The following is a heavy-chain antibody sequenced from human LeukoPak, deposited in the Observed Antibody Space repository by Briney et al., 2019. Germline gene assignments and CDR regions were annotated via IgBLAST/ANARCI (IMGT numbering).Heavy chain of an antibody. J-gene: IGHJ4*02. Sequence: GGSLRLSCAASGFTFSSYGMHRVRQAPGKGLEWVAVISYDGSNKYYADSVKGRFTISRDNAKNSLYLQMNSLRAEDTAVYYCARASDGDYFDYWGQGTLVTVSS. V-gene: IGHV3-30*03. CDR1: GFTFSSYG. CDR2: ISYDGSNK. D-gene: IGHD4-17*01. CDR3: ARASDGDYFDY.